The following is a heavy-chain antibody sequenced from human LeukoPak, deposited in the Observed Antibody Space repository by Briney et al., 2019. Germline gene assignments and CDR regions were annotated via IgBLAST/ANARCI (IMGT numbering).Heavy chain of an antibody. CDR2: IYSNGIT. CDR3: AREYSYGPHNWFDP. CDR1: GGSISSYY. J-gene: IGHJ5*02. D-gene: IGHD5-18*01. Sequence: SETLSLTCTVSGGSISSYYWSWIRQPLGKGPEWIGYIYSNGITNYNPSLKSRVTISVDTSKNQFSLKLRSVTAADTAVYYCAREYSYGPHNWFDPWGQGTLVTVSS. V-gene: IGHV4-59*01.